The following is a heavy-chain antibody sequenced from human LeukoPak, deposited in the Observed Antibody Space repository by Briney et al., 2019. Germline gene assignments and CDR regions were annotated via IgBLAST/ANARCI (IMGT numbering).Heavy chain of an antibody. D-gene: IGHD6-13*01. CDR2: IKQDGSEK. V-gene: IGHV3-7*01. J-gene: IGHJ4*02. CDR1: GFTFSSYW. CDR3: ASTRWYAKLRSFDY. Sequence: PGGSLRLSCAASGFTFSSYWMSWVRQAPGKGLEWVANIKQDGSEKYYVDSVEGRFTISRDNAKNSLYLQMNSLRAEDTAVYYCASTRWYAKLRSFDYWGQGTLVTVSS.